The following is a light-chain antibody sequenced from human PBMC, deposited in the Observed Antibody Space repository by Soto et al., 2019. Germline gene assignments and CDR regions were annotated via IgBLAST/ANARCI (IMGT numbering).Light chain of an antibody. J-gene: IGLJ1*01. Sequence: QSALTQPASVSGSLGQSITISCTGTSSDVGNYDYVSWYQQHPGKAPKLLTYDVSTRPSGISNRFSASKSGNTASLTISGRQAEDEADYYCSSYTGSSFPVFGTVTKLTVL. CDR2: DVS. CDR1: SSDVGNYDY. V-gene: IGLV2-14*03. CDR3: SSYTGSSFPV.